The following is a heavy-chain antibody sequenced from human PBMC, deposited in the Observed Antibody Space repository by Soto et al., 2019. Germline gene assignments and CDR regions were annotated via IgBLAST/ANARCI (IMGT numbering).Heavy chain of an antibody. D-gene: IGHD2-15*01. CDR1: GYTLTELS. Sequence: QVPLVQSGAEVKKPGASVKVSCKVSGYTLTELSMHWVRQAPGKGLEWMGGFDPEDGETIYAQKFQGRVTMTEDTSTDTAYMELSSLRSEDTAVYYCATDADIVVVVAANQGVAFDIWGQGTMVTVSS. V-gene: IGHV1-24*01. J-gene: IGHJ3*02. CDR3: ATDADIVVVVAANQGVAFDI. CDR2: FDPEDGET.